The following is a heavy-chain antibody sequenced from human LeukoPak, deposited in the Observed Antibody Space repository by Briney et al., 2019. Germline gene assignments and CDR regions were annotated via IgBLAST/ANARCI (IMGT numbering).Heavy chain of an antibody. Sequence: ASVKVSCKASGYTFTSYSISWVRQAPGQGLEWMGWISAYNGNTNYAQKLQGRVTMTTDTSTSTAYMELRSLRSDDTAVYYCARAGGFSGSYRIEPFDYWGQGTLVTVSS. CDR1: GYTFTSYS. D-gene: IGHD1-26*01. V-gene: IGHV1-18*01. J-gene: IGHJ4*02. CDR2: ISAYNGNT. CDR3: ARAGGFSGSYRIEPFDY.